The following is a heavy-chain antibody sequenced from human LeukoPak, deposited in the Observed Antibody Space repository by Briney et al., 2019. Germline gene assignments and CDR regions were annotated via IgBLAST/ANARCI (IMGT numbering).Heavy chain of an antibody. D-gene: IGHD3-16*02. V-gene: IGHV3-23*01. CDR3: AKDIQLST. J-gene: IGHJ3*01. Sequence: GGSLRLSCAASGFTFSSYGMTWVRQVPGKGLEWVSLISSSGGNTYYADSVKGRFTISRDNSKNTLSLQMNSLRVEDTAIYYCAKDIQLSTWGLGTMVTVSS. CDR2: ISSSGGNT. CDR1: GFTFSSYG.